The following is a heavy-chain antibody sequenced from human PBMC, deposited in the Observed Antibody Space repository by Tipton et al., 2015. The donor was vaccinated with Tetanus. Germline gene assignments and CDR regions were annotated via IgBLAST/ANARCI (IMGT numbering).Heavy chain of an antibody. D-gene: IGHD3-22*01. V-gene: IGHV3-23*01. CDR3: ARETYYYDSSGVHNWFDP. J-gene: IGHJ5*02. CDR1: GFTFSSYA. Sequence: SLRLSCAASGFTFSSYAMSWVRQAPGKGLEWVSALSGSGGSTYYADSVKGRFTISRDNSKNTLYLQMISLRVEDTAVYYCARETYYYDSSGVHNWFDPWGQGTLVTVSS. CDR2: LSGSGGST.